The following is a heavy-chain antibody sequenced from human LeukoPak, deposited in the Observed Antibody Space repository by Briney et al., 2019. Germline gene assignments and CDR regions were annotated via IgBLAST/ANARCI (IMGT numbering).Heavy chain of an antibody. CDR1: GYNFSNYW. CDR2: IYPGDSDT. J-gene: IGHJ5*02. Sequence: GESLKISCLGSGYNFSNYWIGWVRQMPGKGLEWMGIIYPGDSDTRYSPSFQGQVTISADKSISTAYLQWSSLKAPDTAMYYCARSVMARGVYWFDPGAREPWSSSPQ. D-gene: IGHD3-10*01. V-gene: IGHV5-51*01. CDR3: ARSVMARGVYWFDP.